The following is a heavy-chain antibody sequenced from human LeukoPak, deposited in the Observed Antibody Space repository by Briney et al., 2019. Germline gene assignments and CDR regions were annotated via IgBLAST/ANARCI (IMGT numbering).Heavy chain of an antibody. V-gene: IGHV4-59*01. CDR3: AKSAGGYYYYYMDV. J-gene: IGHJ6*03. CDR2: IYYSGST. D-gene: IGHD3-10*01. CDR1: GGSISSYY. Sequence: SETLTLTCTVSGGSISSYYWSWIRQPPGKGLEWIGYIYYSGSTNYNPSLKSRVTISVDTSKNQFSLKLSSVTAADTAVYYCAKSAGGYYYYYMDVWGKGTTVTVSS.